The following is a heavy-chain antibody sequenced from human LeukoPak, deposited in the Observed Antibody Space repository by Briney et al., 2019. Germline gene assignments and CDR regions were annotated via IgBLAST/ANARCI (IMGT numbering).Heavy chain of an antibody. V-gene: IGHV1-18*01. D-gene: IGHD3-9*01. J-gene: IGHJ6*03. CDR3: ARVGLLVRFYYYYRDV. CDR2: ISAYNGNT. Sequence: ASVKVSCKASGYTFTSYGISWVRQAPGQGLEWMGWISAYNGNTNYAQKLQGRVTMTTDTSTSTAYMELRSLRSDDTAVYYCARVGLLVRFYYYYRDVWGKGTTVTVSS. CDR1: GYTFTSYG.